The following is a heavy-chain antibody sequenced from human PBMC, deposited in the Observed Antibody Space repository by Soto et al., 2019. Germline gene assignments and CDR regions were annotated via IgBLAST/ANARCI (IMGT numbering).Heavy chain of an antibody. CDR2: VNPSSGGT. CDR3: AREGSADYGSYGMDV. D-gene: IGHD4-17*01. V-gene: IGHV1-2*02. Sequence: RASVKVSCKASGFTDYYIHWVRQAPGQGLEWMGWVNPSSGGTNYAQKFQGRVAMTRDTFISTAYMELSRLQSDDTAVYYCAREGSADYGSYGMDVWGPGTTVTVSS. CDR1: GFTDYY. J-gene: IGHJ6*02.